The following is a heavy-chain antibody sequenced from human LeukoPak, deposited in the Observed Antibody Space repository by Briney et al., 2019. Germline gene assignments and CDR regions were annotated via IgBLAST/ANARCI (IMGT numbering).Heavy chain of an antibody. CDR2: IYYSGST. J-gene: IGHJ4*02. Sequence: SETLSLTCTVSGGSISSSSYYWGWIRQPPGKGLEWIGNIYYSGSTYYNPSLKSRVTISVDTSKNQFSLKLSSVTAADTAVYYCARLWFGELDYWGQGTLVTVSS. CDR3: ARLWFGELDY. V-gene: IGHV4-39*01. D-gene: IGHD3-10*01. CDR1: GGSISSSSYY.